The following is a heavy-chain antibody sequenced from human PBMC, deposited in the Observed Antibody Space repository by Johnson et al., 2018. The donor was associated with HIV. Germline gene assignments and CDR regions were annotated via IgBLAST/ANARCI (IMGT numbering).Heavy chain of an antibody. CDR1: GFTFSSYA. D-gene: IGHD1-26*01. V-gene: IGHV3-30*04. J-gene: IGHJ3*02. CDR2: IPYDGSNK. Sequence: QVQLVESGGGVVQPGGSLRLSCAASGFTFSSYAMHWVRQAPGKGLEWVAVIPYDGSNKYYADPVKGRFIISRDDSKSIANLQMNSLKTDNTAVYYCARDVIKWELLEAHDAFDIWGQGTMVTVSS. CDR3: ARDVIKWELLEAHDAFDI.